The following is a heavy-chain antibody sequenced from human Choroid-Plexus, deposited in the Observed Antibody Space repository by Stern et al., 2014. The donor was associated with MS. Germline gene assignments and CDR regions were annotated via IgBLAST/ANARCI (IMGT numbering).Heavy chain of an antibody. CDR1: GFTFNNAW. J-gene: IGHJ4*02. V-gene: IGHV3-15*01. D-gene: IGHD3-10*01. CDR3: GADVSYQGSGEIDF. CDR2: IKVNAAET. Sequence: EVQLVESGGGLVKPGGSLRLSCAGSGFTFNNAWMSWVRQAPVKGLEWISRIKVNAAETEYAAPVKGRFIISRDDSKTTLFLQMNGLITEDTAVYFCGADVSYQGSGEIDFWGQGTLVTVSS.